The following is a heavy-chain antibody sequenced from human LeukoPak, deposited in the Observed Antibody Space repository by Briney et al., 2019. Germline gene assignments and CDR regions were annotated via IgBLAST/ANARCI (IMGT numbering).Heavy chain of an antibody. CDR3: ARSIVATITIPPWD. Sequence: PGGSLRLSCAASGFTFSSYSMNWVRQAPGKGLEWVSSISSSSYIYYADSVKGRFTISRDNAKNSLYLQMNSLRAEDTAVHYCARSIVATITIPPWDWGQGTLVTVSS. D-gene: IGHD5-12*01. CDR2: ISSSSYI. J-gene: IGHJ4*02. V-gene: IGHV3-21*01. CDR1: GFTFSSYS.